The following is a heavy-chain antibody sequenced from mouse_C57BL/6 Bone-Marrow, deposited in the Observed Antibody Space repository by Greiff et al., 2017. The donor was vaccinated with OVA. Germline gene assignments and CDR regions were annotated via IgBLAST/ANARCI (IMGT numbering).Heavy chain of an antibody. CDR1: GFSLTSYA. D-gene: IGHD2-4*01. CDR2: IWTGGGT. Sequence: VQRVESGPGLVAPSQSLSITCTVSGFSLTSYAISWVRQPPGKGLEWLGVIWTGGGTNYNSALKSRLSISKDNSKSQVFLKMNSLQTDDTARYYCARKRGNYDDGWYFDVWGTGTTVTVSS. J-gene: IGHJ1*03. CDR3: ARKRGNYDDGWYFDV. V-gene: IGHV2-9-1*01.